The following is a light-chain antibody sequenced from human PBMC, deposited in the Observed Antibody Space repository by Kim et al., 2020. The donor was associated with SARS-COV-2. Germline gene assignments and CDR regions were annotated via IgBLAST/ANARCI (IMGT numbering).Light chain of an antibody. CDR2: DVS. J-gene: IGLJ1*01. CDR3: SSYTSRDTYV. Sequence: QSALTQPASVSGSPGQSITISCTGTSSDVGGHDYVAWYQQHADKAPKVMIFDVSNRPSGVSDRFSGSKSGNTASLTISGLQTEDEADYYCSSYTSRDTYVFGTGTKVTVL. V-gene: IGLV2-14*03. CDR1: SSDVGGHDY.